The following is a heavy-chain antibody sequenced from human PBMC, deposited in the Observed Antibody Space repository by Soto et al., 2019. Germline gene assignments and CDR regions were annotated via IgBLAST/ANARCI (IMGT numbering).Heavy chain of an antibody. J-gene: IGHJ6*02. CDR1: GFTFSSYA. CDR2: ISGSGGST. V-gene: IGHV3-23*01. CDR3: AIFGSGKWYYGLDV. Sequence: GGSLRLSCAASGFTFSSYAMSWVRQAPGKGLEWVSAISGSGGSTYYADSVKGRFTISRDNSKNTLYLQMNSLRAEDTAVYYCAIFGSGKWYYGLDVWGQGTTVTVSS. D-gene: IGHD3-10*01.